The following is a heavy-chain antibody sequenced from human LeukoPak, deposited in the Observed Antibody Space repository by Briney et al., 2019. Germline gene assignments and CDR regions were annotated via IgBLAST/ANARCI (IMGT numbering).Heavy chain of an antibody. V-gene: IGHV3-7*01. J-gene: IGHJ4*02. Sequence: AGSLRLSCVVSGFGFGSSWMTWVRQAPGRGLEYVANIKEDGSEKYFVDSVKGRFTISRDNAKNSVFLQMNSLRVEDTAVYYCATGRLQPAHWGQGTLVTVSS. CDR1: GFGFGSSW. CDR2: IKEDGSEK. CDR3: ATGRLQPAH. D-gene: IGHD5-24*01.